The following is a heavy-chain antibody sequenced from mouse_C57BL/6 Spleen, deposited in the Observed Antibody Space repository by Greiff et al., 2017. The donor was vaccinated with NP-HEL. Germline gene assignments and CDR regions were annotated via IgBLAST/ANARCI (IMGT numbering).Heavy chain of an antibody. CDR3: AGELRYFDN. D-gene: IGHD1-1*01. J-gene: IGHJ2*01. CDR1: GYAFSSSW. Sequence: VQLQQSGPELVKSGASVKISCKASGYAFSSSWMNWVKQRPGKGLEWIGRIYPGDGDTNSNGKFKGKATLTADKSSSTAYMQVSSLTSEDSAVYFCAGELRYFDNWGQGTTLTVSS. CDR2: IYPGDGDT. V-gene: IGHV1-82*01.